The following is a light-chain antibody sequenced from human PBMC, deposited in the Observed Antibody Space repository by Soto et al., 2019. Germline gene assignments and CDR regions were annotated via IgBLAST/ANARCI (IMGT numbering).Light chain of an antibody. Sequence: EIVLTQPPATLSLSPGERATLSCRASQSVSSYLAWYQQRPGQAPRLLIYDASNRATGIPARFSGSGSGTDFTLTISSLEPEDFAVYYCQQYNNWPPITFGQGTRLEIK. V-gene: IGKV3-11*01. CDR3: QQYNNWPPIT. J-gene: IGKJ5*01. CDR1: QSVSSY. CDR2: DAS.